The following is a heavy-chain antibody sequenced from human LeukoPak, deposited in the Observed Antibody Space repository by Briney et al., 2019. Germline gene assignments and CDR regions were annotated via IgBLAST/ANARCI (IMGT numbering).Heavy chain of an antibody. CDR3: ARDFSPAAVNWFDP. CDR1: GYTFTSYG. J-gene: IGHJ5*02. V-gene: IGHV1-18*01. CDR2: NSAYNGNT. D-gene: IGHD2-2*01. Sequence: ASVKVSCKASGYTFTSYGISWVRQAPGQGLEWMGWNSAYNGNTNYAQKLRGRVTMTTDTSTSTAYMELRSLRSDDTAVYYCARDFSPAAVNWFDPWGQGTLVTVSS.